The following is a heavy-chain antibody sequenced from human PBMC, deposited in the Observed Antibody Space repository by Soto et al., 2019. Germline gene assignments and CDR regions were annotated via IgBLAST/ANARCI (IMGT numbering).Heavy chain of an antibody. D-gene: IGHD2-21*02. Sequence: QVQLQESGPGLVRPSQTLSLTCTVSGGSISTDHYHWTWIRQTPGKGLEWIGSIHYSGSIHFNPSLQRRVSMSVDTSKNLLSLKLSSVTAADTAVYFCAREDDGGDRDYYGLDVWGQGTTGTVSS. J-gene: IGHJ6*02. CDR2: IHYSGSI. CDR1: GGSISTDHYH. V-gene: IGHV4-30-4*01. CDR3: AREDDGGDRDYYGLDV.